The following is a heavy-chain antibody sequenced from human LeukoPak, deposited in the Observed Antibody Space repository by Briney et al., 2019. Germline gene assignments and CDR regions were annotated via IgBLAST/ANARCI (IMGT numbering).Heavy chain of an antibody. V-gene: IGHV3-21*01. CDR2: ISSSSSYI. Sequence: KSGGSLRLSCAASGFTFSSYSMNWVRQAPGKGLEWVSSISSSSSYIYYADSVKGRFTISRDNAKNTLYLQMNSLRAEDTAVYYCATRRDSLWGGYYFDYWGQGTLVTVSS. J-gene: IGHJ4*02. CDR3: ATRRDSLWGGYYFDY. CDR1: GFTFSSYS. D-gene: IGHD3-16*01.